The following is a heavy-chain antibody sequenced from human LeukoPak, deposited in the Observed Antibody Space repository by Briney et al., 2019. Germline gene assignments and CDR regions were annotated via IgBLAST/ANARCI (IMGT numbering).Heavy chain of an antibody. V-gene: IGHV4-59*01. CDR3: ARSAAYYDSSGYYVFPYYFDY. CDR1: GGSISSYY. D-gene: IGHD3-22*01. CDR2: IYYSGST. J-gene: IGHJ4*02. Sequence: SETLSLTCTVSGGSISSYYWSWIRQPPGKGLEWIGYIYYSGSTNYNPSLKSRVTISVDTSKNQFSLKLSSVTAADTAVYYCARSAAYYDSSGYYVFPYYFDYWAREPWSPSPQ.